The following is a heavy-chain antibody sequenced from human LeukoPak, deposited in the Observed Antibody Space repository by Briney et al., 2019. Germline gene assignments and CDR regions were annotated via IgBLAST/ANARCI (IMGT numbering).Heavy chain of an antibody. V-gene: IGHV3-74*01. CDR2: INSDGSST. J-gene: IGHJ4*02. Sequence: GGSLRLSCAASGFTSSSHWMHWVRQAPGKGLVWVSRINSDGSSTSYADSVKGRFTISRDNAKNTLYLQRNSLRAEDTAVYYCARGVFDYYDSSGYFNYWGQGTLVTVSS. CDR3: ARGVFDYYDSSGYFNY. D-gene: IGHD3-22*01. CDR1: GFTSSSHW.